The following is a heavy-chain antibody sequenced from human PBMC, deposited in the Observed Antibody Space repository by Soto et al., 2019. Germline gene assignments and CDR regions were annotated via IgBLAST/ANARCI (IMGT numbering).Heavy chain of an antibody. CDR3: ARGHYDYWSGYFATIDY. Sequence: SETLSLTCTVSGGSISSYYWSWIRQPPGKGLEWIGYIHYSGSTKYNPSLKSRVTISADTSKNQFSLKLSSVTAADTAVYYCARGHYDYWSGYFATIDYWGQGTRVPSPQ. CDR1: GGSISSYY. CDR2: IHYSGST. V-gene: IGHV4-59*08. J-gene: IGHJ4*02. D-gene: IGHD3-3*01.